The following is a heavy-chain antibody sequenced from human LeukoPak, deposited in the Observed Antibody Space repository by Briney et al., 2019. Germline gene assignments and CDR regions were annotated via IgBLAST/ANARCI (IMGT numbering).Heavy chain of an antibody. CDR3: AGHYGDYVTGPLRY. J-gene: IGHJ4*02. CDR1: GGSINSSSYY. CDR2: IYYSGST. V-gene: IGHV4-39*07. D-gene: IGHD4-17*01. Sequence: SETLCLTCTVSGGSINSSSYYWGWIRQPPVKGLEWIGSIYYSGSTYYNPSLKSRVTISVDTSKNQFFLKLSSVTAADTAVYYCAGHYGDYVTGPLRYWGQGTLVTVSS.